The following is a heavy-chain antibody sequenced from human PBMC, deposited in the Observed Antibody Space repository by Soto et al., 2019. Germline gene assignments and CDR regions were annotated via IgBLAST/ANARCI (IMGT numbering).Heavy chain of an antibody. CDR2: IKSNPDGGTP. CDR1: GFTFSNAW. Sequence: SWAASGFTFSNAWMSWVRQAPGKGLEWVGRIKSNPDGGTPDYAAPVRCRFTISRDDSKNTLYLQMNSLKTEDTAVYYCTTYPDGEPNSSTSVNWFDPGGHGTLVTV. CDR3: TTYPDGEPNSSTSVNWFDP. V-gene: IGHV3-15*01. D-gene: IGHD6-6*01. J-gene: IGHJ5*02.